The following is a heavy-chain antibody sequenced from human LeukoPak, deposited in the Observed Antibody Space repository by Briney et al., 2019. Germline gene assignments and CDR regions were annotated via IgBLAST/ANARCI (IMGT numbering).Heavy chain of an antibody. CDR3: AKDRYDILTNYFDY. J-gene: IGHJ4*02. Sequence: ASVKVSCKASGGTFSSYAISWVRQAPGQGLEWMGRIIPILGIANYAQKFQGRVTITADKSTSTAYMELSSLRSEDTAVYYCAKDRYDILTNYFDYWGQGTLVTVSS. D-gene: IGHD3-9*01. CDR2: IIPILGIA. CDR1: GGTFSSYA. V-gene: IGHV1-69*04.